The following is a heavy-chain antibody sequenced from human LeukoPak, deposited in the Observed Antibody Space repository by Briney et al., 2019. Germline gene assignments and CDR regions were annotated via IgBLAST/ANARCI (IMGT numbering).Heavy chain of an antibody. J-gene: IGHJ3*02. V-gene: IGHV4-59*01. Sequence: PSETLSLTCTVSGGSISSYYWSWIRQPPGKGLEWIGDIYYSGSTNYNPSLKSRVTISVDTSKNQFSLELSSVTAADTAVYYCARCGSLDQLVNDDAFDIWGQGTMVTVSS. CDR3: ARCGSLDQLVNDDAFDI. CDR2: IYYSGST. CDR1: GGSISSYY. D-gene: IGHD6-13*01.